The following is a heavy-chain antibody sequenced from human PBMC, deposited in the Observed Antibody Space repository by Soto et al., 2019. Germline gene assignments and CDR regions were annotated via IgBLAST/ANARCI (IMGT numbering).Heavy chain of an antibody. J-gene: IGHJ1*01. D-gene: IGHD3-10*01. CDR1: GGSISSGGYY. CDR2: IYYSGST. Sequence: QVQLQESGPGLVKPSQTLSLTCTVSGGSISSGGYYWSGIRQHPGKGMEWIGNIYYSGSTYYNPSPKRRVSVSVDTSKNQFSLKRSAVTAADTAVYYCARVYCSGSGGYSNWGAYGGQCTLVTVSS. V-gene: IGHV4-31*03. CDR3: ARVYCSGSGGYSNWGAY.